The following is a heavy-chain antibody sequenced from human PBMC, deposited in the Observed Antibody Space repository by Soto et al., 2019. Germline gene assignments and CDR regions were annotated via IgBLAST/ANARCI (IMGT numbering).Heavy chain of an antibody. CDR1: GGSIGGYY. CDR3: ASVPGAHRGNDVAY. V-gene: IGHV4-59*13. CDR2: IHYSGST. D-gene: IGHD1-1*01. Sequence: SETLSLTCTVSGGSIGGYYWNWIRQPPGKGLEWIGFIHYSGSTSYNPSLKSRVTISVDTSKNHFSLKLTSVNAADTAVYFCASVPGAHRGNDVAYWGVGPLVTLCS. J-gene: IGHJ4*02.